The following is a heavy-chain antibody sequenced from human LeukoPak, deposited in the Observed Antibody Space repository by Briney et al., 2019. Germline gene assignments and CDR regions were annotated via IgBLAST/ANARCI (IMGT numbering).Heavy chain of an antibody. CDR3: ARLPRLGYCSSTSCPQGDAFDI. CDR1: GFTFRSYW. D-gene: IGHD2-2*01. V-gene: IGHV4-39*01. CDR2: IYYSGST. J-gene: IGHJ3*02. Sequence: GSLRLSCAASGFTFRSYWMSWVRQAPGKGLEWIGSIYYSGSTYYNPSLKSRVTISVDTSKNQFSLKLSSVTAADTAVYYCARLPRLGYCSSTSCPQGDAFDIWGQGTMVTVSS.